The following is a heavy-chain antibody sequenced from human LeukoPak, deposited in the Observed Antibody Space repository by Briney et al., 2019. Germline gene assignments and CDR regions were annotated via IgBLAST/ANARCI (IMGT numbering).Heavy chain of an antibody. J-gene: IGHJ3*01. V-gene: IGHV1-3*01. D-gene: IGHD3-9*01. CDR1: GYTFTSYA. Sequence: ASVKVSCKASGYTFTSYAMHWVRQAPGQRLEWMGWINAGNGNTKYSQKLQGRVTITRDTSASTAYMELSSLRSEDTAVYYCARVYQLRYFDCFGYWGQGTMVTVSS. CDR3: ARVYQLRYFDCFGY. CDR2: INAGNGNT.